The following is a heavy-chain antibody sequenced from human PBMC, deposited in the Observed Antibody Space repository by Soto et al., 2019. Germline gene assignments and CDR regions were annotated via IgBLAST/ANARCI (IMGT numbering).Heavy chain of an antibody. CDR1: GGSISSYY. V-gene: IGHV4-59*01. J-gene: IGHJ4*02. CDR3: ARDSGSSFDY. D-gene: IGHD1-26*01. CDR2: IYYSGST. Sequence: QVQLQESGPGLVKPSETLSLTCTVSGGSISSYYWSWIRQPPGKGLEWIGYIYYSGSTNYNPSLTSRVTISVDTSKNQFSLKLSSVTAADTAVYYCARDSGSSFDYCGQGTLVTVSS.